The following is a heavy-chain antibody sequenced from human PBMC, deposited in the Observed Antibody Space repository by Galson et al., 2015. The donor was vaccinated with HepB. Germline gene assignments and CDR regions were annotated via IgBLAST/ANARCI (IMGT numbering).Heavy chain of an antibody. CDR3: TSYSEAV. D-gene: IGHD2-21*01. V-gene: IGHV3-73*01. CDR1: GFTFSGSA. J-gene: IGHJ6*02. CDR2: IKTRANSYAT. Sequence: CAASGFTFSGSAIHWVRQASGKGLEWLGRIKTRANSYATTYAASVKGRFTVSRDDSKNTAYLQMNSLKTEDTAVYYCTSYSEAVWGQGTTVTVSS.